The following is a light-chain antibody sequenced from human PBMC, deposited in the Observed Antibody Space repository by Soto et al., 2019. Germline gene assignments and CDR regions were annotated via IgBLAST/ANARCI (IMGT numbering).Light chain of an antibody. V-gene: IGLV2-23*03. CDR2: EGS. Sequence: QSVLTQPASVSGSPGQSITISCTGTSSDVGTYNLVSWYKQEPGKAPKLMIFEGSKRPSGVSNRFSGSKSGNTASLTISGLQAEDEADYYCCSYAGSSTLVFGTGTKLTVL. J-gene: IGLJ1*01. CDR3: CSYAGSSTLV. CDR1: SSDVGTYNL.